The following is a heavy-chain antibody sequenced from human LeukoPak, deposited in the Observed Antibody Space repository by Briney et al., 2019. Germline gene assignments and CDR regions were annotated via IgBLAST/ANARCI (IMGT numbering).Heavy chain of an antibody. CDR3: ARDPDSSGYFDY. J-gene: IGHJ4*02. CDR1: VFTFSSYA. V-gene: IGHV3-30-3*01. CDR2: ISYDGSNK. Sequence: GGSLRLSCAASVFTFSSYAMHWVRQAPGKGLEWVAVISYDGSNKYYADSVKGRFTISRDNSKNTLYLQMNSLRAEDTAVYYCARDPDSSGYFDYWGQGTLVTVSS. D-gene: IGHD3-22*01.